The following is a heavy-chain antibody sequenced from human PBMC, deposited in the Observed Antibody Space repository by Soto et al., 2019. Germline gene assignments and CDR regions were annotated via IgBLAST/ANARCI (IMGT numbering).Heavy chain of an antibody. Sequence: GGSLRLSCAASGFTFSSYWMSWARQAPGKGLEWVANIKQDGSEKYYVDSVKGRFTISRDNAKNSLYLQMNSLRAEDTAVYYCAREKYYDFWSGYPGAFDIWGQGTMVTVSS. J-gene: IGHJ3*02. V-gene: IGHV3-7*01. CDR2: IKQDGSEK. CDR3: AREKYYDFWSGYPGAFDI. D-gene: IGHD3-3*01. CDR1: GFTFSSYW.